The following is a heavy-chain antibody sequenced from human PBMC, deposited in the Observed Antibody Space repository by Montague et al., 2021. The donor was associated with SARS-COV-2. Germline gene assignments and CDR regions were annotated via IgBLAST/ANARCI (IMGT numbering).Heavy chain of an antibody. J-gene: IGHJ4*02. CDR2: VYTTGST. CDR3: ARAVIYGGYAFAYFDF. CDR1: GGSISSDSYY. V-gene: IGHV4-61*02. D-gene: IGHD5-12*01. Sequence: TLSLTCTVSGGSISSDSYYWSWIRQPAGKGLECIGRVYTTGSTNYSPSLESRVTISGDTSRTQFSLRLTSVTAADTAMYYCARAVIYGGYAFAYFDFWGQGVLGTGSS.